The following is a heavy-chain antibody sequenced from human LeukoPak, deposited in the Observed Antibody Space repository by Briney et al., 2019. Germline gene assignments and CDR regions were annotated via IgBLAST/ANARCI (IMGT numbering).Heavy chain of an antibody. Sequence: ASVKVSCKASGYTFTSYYMHWVRQAPGQGLEWMGIINPSGDSTSYAQKFQGRVTMNSDTSTSTVDMELSSLRSEDTAVYCCARGSHYYYMDVWGKGTTVTISS. CDR2: INPSGDST. CDR3: ARGSHYYYMDV. V-gene: IGHV1-46*01. J-gene: IGHJ6*03. CDR1: GYTFTSYY.